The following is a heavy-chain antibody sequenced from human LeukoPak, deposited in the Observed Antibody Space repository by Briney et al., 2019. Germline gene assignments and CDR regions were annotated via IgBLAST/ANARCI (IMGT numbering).Heavy chain of an antibody. V-gene: IGHV4-34*01. CDR1: GGSFSGYY. J-gene: IGHJ5*02. CDR2: INHSGST. D-gene: IGHD3-9*01. Sequence: SETRSLTCAVYGGSFSGYYWSWIRQPPGKGLEWIGEINHSGSTNYNPSLKSRVTISVDTSKNQFSLKLSSVTAADTAVYYCARGGAGLRYFDWLSSWFDPWGQGTLVTVSS. CDR3: ARGGAGLRYFDWLSSWFDP.